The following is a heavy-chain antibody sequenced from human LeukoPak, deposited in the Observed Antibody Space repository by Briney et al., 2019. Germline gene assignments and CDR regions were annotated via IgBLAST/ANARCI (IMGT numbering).Heavy chain of an antibody. CDR2: ISSSTIYT. Sequence: GGSLRLSCAASGFTFNIYSMNWVRQAPGKGLEWVSTISSSTIYTYYADSVKGRFTISRDNSKNILYLQLNSLRAEDTAIYYCAKNRFSDNPCYSAFDYWGQGTLVTVSS. J-gene: IGHJ4*02. CDR1: GFTFNIYS. V-gene: IGHV3-23*01. D-gene: IGHD2-15*01. CDR3: AKNRFSDNPCYSAFDY.